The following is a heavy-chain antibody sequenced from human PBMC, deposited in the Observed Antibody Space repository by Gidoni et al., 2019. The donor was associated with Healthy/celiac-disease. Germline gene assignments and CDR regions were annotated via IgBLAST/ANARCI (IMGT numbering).Heavy chain of an antibody. CDR3: ARPTRDYDFWSGYYKGYYYYYMDV. Sequence: QVQLVESGGGLVKPGGSLRLSCAASGFPFSDYYMSWLRQAPGKGLEWVSYIGSSGSTIYYADSVKGRVTISRDNAKNSLYLQMNSLRAEDTAVYYCARPTRDYDFWSGYYKGYYYYYMDVWGKGTTVTVSS. V-gene: IGHV3-11*01. J-gene: IGHJ6*03. CDR1: GFPFSDYY. CDR2: IGSSGSTI. D-gene: IGHD3-3*01.